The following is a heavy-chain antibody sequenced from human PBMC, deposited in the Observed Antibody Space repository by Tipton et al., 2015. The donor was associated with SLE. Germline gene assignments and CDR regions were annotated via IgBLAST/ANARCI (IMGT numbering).Heavy chain of an antibody. J-gene: IGHJ4*02. CDR2: IYTSGST. CDR3: ARDKSSHSKYILDH. D-gene: IGHD3-3*02. Sequence: TLSITCTVSGGSISSYYWSWIRQPAGKGLEWIGRIYTSGSTNYNPSLKSRVTMSVDTSKNQFSLKLTSVTAADTAVYYCARDKSSHSKYILDHWGQGALVTVSS. CDR1: GGSISSYY. V-gene: IGHV4-4*07.